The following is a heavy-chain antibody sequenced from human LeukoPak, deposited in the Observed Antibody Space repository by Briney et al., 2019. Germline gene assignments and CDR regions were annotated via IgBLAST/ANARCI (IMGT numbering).Heavy chain of an antibody. CDR1: GFTFSSYS. V-gene: IGHV3-48*04. CDR2: ISSSSSTI. CDR3: ASDYGSGSYYWGYNWFDP. J-gene: IGHJ5*02. D-gene: IGHD3-10*01. Sequence: GGSLRLSCAASGFTFSSYSMNWVRQAPGKGLEWVSYISSSSSTIYYADSVKGRFTISRDNAKNSLYLQMNSLRAEDTAVYYCASDYGSGSYYWGYNWFDPWGQGTLVTVSS.